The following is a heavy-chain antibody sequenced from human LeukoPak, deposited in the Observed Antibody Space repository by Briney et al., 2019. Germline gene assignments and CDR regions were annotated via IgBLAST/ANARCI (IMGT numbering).Heavy chain of an antibody. J-gene: IGHJ4*02. D-gene: IGHD3-22*01. CDR1: GYTFTSYY. CDR2: INPSGGST. Sequence: GASVKVSCKASGYTFTSYYMHWVRQAPGQGLEWMGIINPSGGSTSYAQKFQGRVTMTRDMSTSTVYMERSSLRSEDTAVYYCARDRQGVYYDSSGYGSGYWGQGTLVTVSS. CDR3: ARDRQGVYYDSSGYGSGY. V-gene: IGHV1-46*01.